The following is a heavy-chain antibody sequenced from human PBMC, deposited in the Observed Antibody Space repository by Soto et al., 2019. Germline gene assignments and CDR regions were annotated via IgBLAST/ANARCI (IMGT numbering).Heavy chain of an antibody. V-gene: IGHV3-23*01. Sequence: GGSLRPSCATSGFTFCSYAMSWVRPAPGKGLEWVSAISGSGGSTYYADSVKGRFTISRDNSKNTLYLQMNSLRAEDTAVYYCAKELHTSSGWSQVIYWGQGTLVTVSS. CDR1: GFTFCSYA. CDR2: ISGSGGST. J-gene: IGHJ4*02. CDR3: AKELHTSSGWSQVIY. D-gene: IGHD6-19*01.